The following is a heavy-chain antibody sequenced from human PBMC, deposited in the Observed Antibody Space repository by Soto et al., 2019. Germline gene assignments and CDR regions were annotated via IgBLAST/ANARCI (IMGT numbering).Heavy chain of an antibody. Sequence: GASVKVSCKASGYTFTGHYIHWVRQAPEQGPEWMGEIGPDSGATRYAQKFQGRVTMTRDMSITTVYMELNTLSPDDTAVYYCGRGRSGQIVVFYWGQGTPVTVSS. CDR1: GYTFTGHY. CDR3: GRGRSGQIVVFY. D-gene: IGHD1-26*01. CDR2: IGPDSGAT. J-gene: IGHJ4*02. V-gene: IGHV1-2*02.